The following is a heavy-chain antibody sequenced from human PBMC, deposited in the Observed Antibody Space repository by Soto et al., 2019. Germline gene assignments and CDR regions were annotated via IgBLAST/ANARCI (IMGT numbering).Heavy chain of an antibody. J-gene: IGHJ6*03. CDR2: MNPNSGNT. D-gene: IGHD3-3*01. Sequence: QVQLVQSGAEVKKPGASVKVSCKASGYTFTSYDINWVRQATGQGLEWMGWMNPNSGNTGYAQKFQGRVTMTRNTSISTAYMELSSLRSEDTAVYYCARAGVAVGYYDFWSGYYYYYYMDVWGKGTTVTVSS. V-gene: IGHV1-8*01. CDR3: ARAGVAVGYYDFWSGYYYYYYMDV. CDR1: GYTFTSYD.